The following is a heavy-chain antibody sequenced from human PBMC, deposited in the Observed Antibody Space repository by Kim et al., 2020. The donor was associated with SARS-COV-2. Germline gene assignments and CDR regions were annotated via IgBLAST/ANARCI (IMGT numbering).Heavy chain of an antibody. CDR2: ISSSGSTI. Sequence: GGSLRLSCAASGFTFSSYEMNWVRQAPGKGLEWVSYISSSGSTIYYADSVKGRFTISRDNAKNSLYLQMNSLRAEDTAVYYCARDAYCSSTSCYAGYDYWGQGTLVTVSS. J-gene: IGHJ4*02. CDR1: GFTFSSYE. V-gene: IGHV3-48*03. CDR3: ARDAYCSSTSCYAGYDY. D-gene: IGHD2-2*01.